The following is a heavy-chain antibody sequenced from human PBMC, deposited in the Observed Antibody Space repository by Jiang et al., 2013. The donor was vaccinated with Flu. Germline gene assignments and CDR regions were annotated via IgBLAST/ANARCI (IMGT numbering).Heavy chain of an antibody. J-gene: IGHJ6*02. CDR1: GFTFNTYL. CDR3: ARGGGGYLWSNYYYYYGIDV. CDR2: ISYDGSNK. V-gene: IGHV3-30-3*01. Sequence: VQLLESGGGVVQPGRSLRLSCAASGFTFNTYLMHWVRQAPGKGLEWVALISYDGSNKYYAGSVKGRFTMSRDNSKNTLYLQMNSLRPEDTAVYYCARGGGGYLWSNYYYYYGIDVWGQGTSVTVSS. D-gene: IGHD2-21*02.